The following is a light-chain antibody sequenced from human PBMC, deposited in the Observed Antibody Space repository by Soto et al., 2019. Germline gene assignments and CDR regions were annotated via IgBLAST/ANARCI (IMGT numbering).Light chain of an antibody. V-gene: IGLV2-14*01. CDR2: EVS. CDR3: SSYVSGAPYV. J-gene: IGLJ1*01. CDR1: SSVIGVYNS. Sequence: QSALTQPASVSGSLGQSITISCTGTSSVIGVYNSVSWYQYHPGKVPRLLSFEVSDRPSSVYNRFSGSKDGNTASLAISGLPAEDQADYFCSSYVSGAPYVFGTGTKVTVL.